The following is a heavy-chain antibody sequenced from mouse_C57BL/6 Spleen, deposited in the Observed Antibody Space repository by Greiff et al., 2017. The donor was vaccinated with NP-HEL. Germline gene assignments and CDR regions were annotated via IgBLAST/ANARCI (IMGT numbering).Heavy chain of an antibody. CDR2: ISSGSSTI. Sequence: EVQRVESGGGLVKPGGSLKLSCAASGFTFSDYGMHWVRQAPEKGLEWVAYISSGSSTIYYAYTVKGRFTISRDNAKNTLLLQMTSLSSEDTAMYSCARNSFAYWGQGTLVTVSA. D-gene: IGHD2-1*01. J-gene: IGHJ3*01. CDR3: ARNSFAY. CDR1: GFTFSDYG. V-gene: IGHV5-17*01.